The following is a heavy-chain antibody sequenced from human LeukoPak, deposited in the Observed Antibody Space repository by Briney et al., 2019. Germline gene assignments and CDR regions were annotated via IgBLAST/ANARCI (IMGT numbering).Heavy chain of an antibody. J-gene: IGHJ4*02. D-gene: IGHD1-1*01. CDR3: ARWATGSSGFDY. Sequence: GESLKISCKGFGYSFSTCWIGWVRQMPGKGLEWMGVIYPGDSDTIYSPSFRDQVTMSADGSISTAYLQWSSLKASDTAIYYCARWATGSSGFDYWGQGSLVTVSS. CDR1: GYSFSTCW. V-gene: IGHV5-51*01. CDR2: IYPGDSDT.